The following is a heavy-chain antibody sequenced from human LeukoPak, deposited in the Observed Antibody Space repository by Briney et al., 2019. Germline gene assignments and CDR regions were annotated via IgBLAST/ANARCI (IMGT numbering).Heavy chain of an antibody. J-gene: IGHJ5*02. Sequence: SETLSLTCAVSGYSISSGYYWGWIRHPPGKGLEWIGSIYHSGSTYYNPSLKSRVTISVDTSKNQFSLKLSSVTAADTAVYYCARRVVPAASWFDPWGQGTLVTVSS. V-gene: IGHV4-38-2*01. CDR3: ARRVVPAASWFDP. CDR2: IYHSGST. CDR1: GYSISSGYY. D-gene: IGHD2-2*01.